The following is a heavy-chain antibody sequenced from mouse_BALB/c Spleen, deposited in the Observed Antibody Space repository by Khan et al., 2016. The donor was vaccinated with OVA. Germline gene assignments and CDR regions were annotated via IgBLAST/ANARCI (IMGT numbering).Heavy chain of an antibody. J-gene: IGHJ4*01. V-gene: IGHV1-18*01. CDR2: INPKNGVT. CDR3: ARYAGRY. CDR1: GYTFTEYT. D-gene: IGHD3-3*01. Sequence: VQLKQSGPELVKPGASVKISCKTSGYTFTEYTLHWVKQSHGKSLEWIGVINPKNGVTSYNQKFKGKATLTVDKSSSTAYMEFRSLTSEDSAVYYCARYAGRYWGQGTSVTVSS.